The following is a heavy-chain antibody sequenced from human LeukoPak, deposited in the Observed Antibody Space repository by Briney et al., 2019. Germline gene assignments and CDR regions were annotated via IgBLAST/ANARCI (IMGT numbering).Heavy chain of an antibody. Sequence: PSETLSLTCTVSGYFISSGYYWGWIRQPPAKGLERIGNIYHSGTTYYNPSLKSRVTISVDTFKNQFSLKLSSVTAADTAVYYCARGRGWTGDGSIYFDYWGQGALVTVSS. CDR2: IYHSGTT. CDR3: ARGRGWTGDGSIYFDY. CDR1: GYFISSGYY. J-gene: IGHJ4*02. V-gene: IGHV4-38-2*02. D-gene: IGHD3/OR15-3a*01.